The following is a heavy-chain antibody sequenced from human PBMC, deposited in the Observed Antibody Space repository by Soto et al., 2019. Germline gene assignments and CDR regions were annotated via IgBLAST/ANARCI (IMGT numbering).Heavy chain of an antibody. Sequence: ASVKVSCKASGYSFTNYGISWVRQAPGQGLEWMGWISPYNGNTDYAQSLQGRVSMTTDTSTSMTTDTPTSTAYMELRSLRSDDTAVYYCARTTATTIRFSFD. D-gene: IGHD4-17*01. CDR2: ISPYNGNT. CDR3: ARTTATTIRFSFD. V-gene: IGHV1-18*01. CDR1: GYSFTNYG. J-gene: IGHJ3*02.